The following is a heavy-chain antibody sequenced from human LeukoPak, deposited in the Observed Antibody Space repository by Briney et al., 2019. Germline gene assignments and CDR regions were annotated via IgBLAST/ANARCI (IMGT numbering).Heavy chain of an antibody. J-gene: IGHJ4*02. V-gene: IGHV1-8*01. CDR1: GYTFTNYD. D-gene: IGHD6-13*01. CDR2: MNPNSGNT. Sequence: ASVKVSCKASGYTFTNYDINWVRQATGQGLEWMGWMNPNSGNTAYAQKFQGRVSMTGDTSISTAYMELSSLRSEDTAVYYCAREAGAAAGTPLDYWGQGTLVTVSS. CDR3: AREAGAAAGTPLDY.